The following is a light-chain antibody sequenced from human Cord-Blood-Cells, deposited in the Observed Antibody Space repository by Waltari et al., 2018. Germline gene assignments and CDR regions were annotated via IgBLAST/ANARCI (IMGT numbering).Light chain of an antibody. J-gene: IGLJ3*02. CDR2: EVS. CDR1: SSDVGGSNY. CDR3: SSYAGSNNWV. Sequence: QSALTQPPSASGSPGQSVTISCTGTSSDVGGSNYVPWYQQPPGKAPKLMIYEVSKRPSGVPDRFSGSKSGNTASLTVSGLQAEDEADYYCSSYAGSNNWVFGGGTKLTVL. V-gene: IGLV2-8*01.